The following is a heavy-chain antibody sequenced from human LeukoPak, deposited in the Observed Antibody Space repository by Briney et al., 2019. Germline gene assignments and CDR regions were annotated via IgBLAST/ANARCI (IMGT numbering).Heavy chain of an antibody. V-gene: IGHV4-59*01. CDR1: GGSISSNY. CDR3: ARAGYSYGSIVFDY. J-gene: IGHJ4*02. CDR2: IYYSGST. D-gene: IGHD5-18*01. Sequence: SETLSLTCTVSGGSISSNYWSWIRQPPGRGLEWIGYIYYSGSTNYNPSLKSRVTISADTSKNQFSLKVSSVTAADTGVYYCARAGYSYGSIVFDYWGQGTLVTVSS.